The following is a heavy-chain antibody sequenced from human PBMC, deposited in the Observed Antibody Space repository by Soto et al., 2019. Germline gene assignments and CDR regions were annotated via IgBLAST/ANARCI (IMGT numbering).Heavy chain of an antibody. J-gene: IGHJ4*02. D-gene: IGHD2-8*01. CDR2: INAGNGNT. CDR3: ARRKAVLLVDATKVVIYY. Sequence: ASVKVSCKASGYTFTSYAMHWVRQAPGQRLEWMGWINAGNGNTKYSQKFQGRVTITRDTSASTAYMELSSLRSEDTAVYYCARRKAVLLVDATKVVIYYRGQGTLVTVSS. CDR1: GYTFTSYA. V-gene: IGHV1-3*01.